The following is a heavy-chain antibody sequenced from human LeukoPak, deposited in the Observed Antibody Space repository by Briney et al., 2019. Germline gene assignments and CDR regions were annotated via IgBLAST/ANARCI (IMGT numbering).Heavy chain of an antibody. D-gene: IGHD6-19*01. CDR2: ISGSGGST. CDR1: GFTFSSYG. J-gene: IGHJ5*02. CDR3: AKGDVFDMALEQWLVRWFDP. V-gene: IGHV3-23*01. Sequence: QPGGSLRLSCAASGFTFSSYGMSWVRQAPGKGLEWVSAISGSGGSTYYADSVKGRFTISRDNSKNTLYLQMNSPRAEDTAVYYCAKGDVFDMALEQWLVRWFDPWGQGTLVTVSS.